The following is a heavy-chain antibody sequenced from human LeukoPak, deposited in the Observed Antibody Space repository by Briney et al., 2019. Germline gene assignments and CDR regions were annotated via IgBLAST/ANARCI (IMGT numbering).Heavy chain of an antibody. CDR1: GFTFSSYG. J-gene: IGHJ3*02. CDR2: IWYDGSNK. Sequence: GSLRLSCAASGFTFSSYGMHWARQAPGKGLEWVAVIWYDGSNKYYADSVKGRFTISRDNSKNTLYLQMNSLRAEDTAVYYCARDRGVGATTEDAFDIWGQGTMVTVSS. D-gene: IGHD1-26*01. V-gene: IGHV3-33*01. CDR3: ARDRGVGATTEDAFDI.